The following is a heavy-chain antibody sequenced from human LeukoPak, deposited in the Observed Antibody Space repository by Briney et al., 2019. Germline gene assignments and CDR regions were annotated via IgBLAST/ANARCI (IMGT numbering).Heavy chain of an antibody. D-gene: IGHD6-25*01. V-gene: IGHV4-59*08. Sequence: SETLSLTCTVSGGSISSYYWSWIRQSPGKGLEWIGYIYYTGTTNYNPSLKSRVTISVDTSKNQFSLKVNSVTAADTAVYYCARRSSGGWRYFDFWGQRTLVSASS. CDR3: ARRSSGGWRYFDF. CDR1: GGSISSYY. CDR2: IYYTGTT. J-gene: IGHJ4*02.